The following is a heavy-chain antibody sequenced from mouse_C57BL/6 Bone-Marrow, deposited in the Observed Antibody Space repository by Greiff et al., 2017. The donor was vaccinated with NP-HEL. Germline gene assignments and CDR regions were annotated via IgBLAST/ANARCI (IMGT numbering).Heavy chain of an antibody. CDR3: ARNLANWDPTWFAY. Sequence: QVQLQQPGAELVRPGTSVKLSCKASGYTFTSYWMHWVKQRPGQGLEWIGVIDPSDSYTNYNQKFKGKATLTVDTSSSTAYMQLSSLTSEDSAVYYCARNLANWDPTWFAYWGQGTLVTVSA. J-gene: IGHJ3*01. CDR1: GYTFTSYW. CDR2: IDPSDSYT. V-gene: IGHV1-59*01. D-gene: IGHD4-1*01.